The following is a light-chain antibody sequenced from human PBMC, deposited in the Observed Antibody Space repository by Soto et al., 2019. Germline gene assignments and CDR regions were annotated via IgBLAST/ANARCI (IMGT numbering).Light chain of an antibody. J-gene: IGLJ3*02. Sequence: QSALTQPPSAYGSPGQSVTISCTGGSSDVGGYNFVSWYQQHPGKAPKLMIYEVSKRPSGVPDRFSGSKSCNTASLTVSGLQAEDEAYYYCSSFLGSTHQGVFCGGTKLTV. CDR1: SSDVGGYNF. CDR3: SSFLGSTHQGV. V-gene: IGLV2-8*01. CDR2: EVS.